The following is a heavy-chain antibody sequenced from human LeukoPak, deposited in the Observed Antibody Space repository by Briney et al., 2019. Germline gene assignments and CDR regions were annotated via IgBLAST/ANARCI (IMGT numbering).Heavy chain of an antibody. CDR3: AKDASGSEIDY. CDR2: ISYDGSNK. Sequence: GGSLRLSCAASGFTFSSYGMHWVRQAPGKGLEWVAVISYDGSNKYYADSVKGRFTISRHNFKNTLYLQMNSLRAEDTAVYYCAKDASGSEIDYWGQGTLVTVSS. V-gene: IGHV3-30*18. CDR1: GFTFSSYG. J-gene: IGHJ4*02. D-gene: IGHD1-26*01.